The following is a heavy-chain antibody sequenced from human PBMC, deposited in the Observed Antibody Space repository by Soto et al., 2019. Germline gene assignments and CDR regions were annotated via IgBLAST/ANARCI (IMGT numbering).Heavy chain of an antibody. Sequence: QVQLVQSGAEVKKPGASVQVSCKASGYTFTSYDINWVRQATGQGLEWMGWMNPNSGNTGYAQKFQGRVTMTRNTSISTAYMELSSLRSEDTAVYYWARGFKVFWVDSSGWSDVWGQGTTVTVSS. CDR2: MNPNSGNT. CDR3: ARGFKVFWVDSSGWSDV. V-gene: IGHV1-8*01. D-gene: IGHD6-19*01. CDR1: GYTFTSYD. J-gene: IGHJ6*02.